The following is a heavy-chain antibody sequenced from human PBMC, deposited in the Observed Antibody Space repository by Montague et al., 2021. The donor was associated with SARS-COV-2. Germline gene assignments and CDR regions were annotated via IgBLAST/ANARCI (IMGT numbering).Heavy chain of an antibody. CDR2: ISSGGNK. Sequence: SLRLSCAASGFTFSTYAMNWVRQAPGKGLEWVSGISSGGNKHHADSVKGRSTISRDDSRNTLYLQMHSPKAEDTAMYYCAKNFPGQFYFDDWGQGTLVAVSS. V-gene: IGHV3-23*01. J-gene: IGHJ4*02. CDR1: GFTFSTYA. CDR3: AKNFPGQFYFDD. D-gene: IGHD2/OR15-2a*01.